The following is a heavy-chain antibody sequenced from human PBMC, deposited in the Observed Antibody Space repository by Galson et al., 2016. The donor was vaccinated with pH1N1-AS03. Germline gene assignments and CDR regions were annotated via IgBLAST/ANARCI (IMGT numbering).Heavy chain of an antibody. D-gene: IGHD6-13*01. J-gene: IGHJ4*02. CDR3: VRGYGHPDY. CDR2: IYPDDSET. CDR1: GFKFTTYW. V-gene: IGHV5-51*03. Sequence: QSGAEVKKPGEALKISCKGSGFKFTTYWIGWVRQMPGKGLEWAGIIYPDDSETRYTPSFQGQVTVSADNSINTAYLQWSSLKASDTAMYYCVRGYGHPDYWGQGTLVTVSS.